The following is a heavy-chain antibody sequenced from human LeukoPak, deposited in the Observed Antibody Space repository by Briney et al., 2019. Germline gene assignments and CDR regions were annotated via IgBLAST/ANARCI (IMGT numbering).Heavy chain of an antibody. CDR2: IYSGGST. CDR3: ARTREQWQVLDY. J-gene: IGHJ4*02. D-gene: IGHD6-19*01. CDR1: GFTVSSNY. Sequence: GGSLRLSCAASGFTVSSNYMSWVRQAPGKGLEWVSVIYSGGSTYYADSMKGRFTISRDNSKNTLYLQMNSLRAEDTAVYYCARTREQWQVLDYWGQGTLVIVSS. V-gene: IGHV3-53*01.